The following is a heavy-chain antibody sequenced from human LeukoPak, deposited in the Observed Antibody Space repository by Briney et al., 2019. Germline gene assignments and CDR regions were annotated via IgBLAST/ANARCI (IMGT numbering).Heavy chain of an antibody. J-gene: IGHJ4*02. CDR2: IYSGGST. D-gene: IGHD2-15*01. CDR3: AKGRALEVVAAFNY. CDR1: GFTVSSNY. Sequence: GGSLRLSCAASGFTVSSNYMSWVRQAPGKGLEWVSVIYSGGSTYYADSVKGRFTISRDNSKNTLYLQMNSLRADDTAIYYCAKGRALEVVAAFNYWGQGTVVTASS. V-gene: IGHV3-66*01.